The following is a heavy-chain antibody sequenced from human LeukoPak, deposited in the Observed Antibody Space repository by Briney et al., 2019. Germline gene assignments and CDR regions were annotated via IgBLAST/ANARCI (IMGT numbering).Heavy chain of an antibody. J-gene: IGHJ3*02. CDR3: ATLYLVNAFDI. V-gene: IGHV4-34*12. CDR2: IIDSGTT. CDR1: GGSFSGYF. D-gene: IGHD2-2*02. Sequence: SETLSLTCDVAGGSFSGYFWTWIRQPPGEGLEWIGEIIDSGTTNYNPSLESRVAMSVDTSKNQVSLRLSSVTAADTAVYYCATLYLVNAFDIWGPGTLVTASS.